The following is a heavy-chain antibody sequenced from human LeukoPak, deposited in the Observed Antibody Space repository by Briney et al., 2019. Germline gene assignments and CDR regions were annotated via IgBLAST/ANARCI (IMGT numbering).Heavy chain of an antibody. CDR2: INPNSGGT. CDR1: GYTFTGYY. Sequence: ASVKVSCKASGYTFTGYYMHWVRQAPGQGLEWMGWINPNSGGTNYAQKFQGRVTMTRDTSISTAYMELSRLRPDDTAVYYCARVVGNRPPYYYYMDVWGKGTTVTISS. CDR3: ARVVGNRPPYYYYMDV. V-gene: IGHV1-2*02. J-gene: IGHJ6*03. D-gene: IGHD1-26*01.